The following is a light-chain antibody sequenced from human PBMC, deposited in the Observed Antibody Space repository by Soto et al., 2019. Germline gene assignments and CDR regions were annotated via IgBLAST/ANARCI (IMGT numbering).Light chain of an antibody. V-gene: IGKV3D-15*01. J-gene: IGKJ1*01. CDR1: QSVSSN. CDR3: QQYNNWPRGT. Sequence: EIEMTQSPATLSVSPGERATLSCRASQSVSSNLAWYQQKPGQAPRLLIYGASIRATGIPARFSGSGSGTEFTLTISSLQSEDFAVYYCQQYNNWPRGTFGQGTKVEIK. CDR2: GAS.